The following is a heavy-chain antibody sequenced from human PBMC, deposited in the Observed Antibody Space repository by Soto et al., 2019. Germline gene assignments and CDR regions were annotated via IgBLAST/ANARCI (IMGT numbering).Heavy chain of an antibody. V-gene: IGHV4-30-4*01. CDR3: ARDITAVAAADY. J-gene: IGHJ4*02. CDR2: IFYSGST. D-gene: IGHD6-19*01. Sequence: QVQLQESGPGLVKPSQTLSLTCTVSGGSISSGDYYWSWIRQSPGKGLEWIGYIFYSGSTYFNPSLKGRGTISMDTSKNQFSLTLTSVTGADTAVYFCARDITAVAAADYWGQGTLVTVSS. CDR1: GGSISSGDYY.